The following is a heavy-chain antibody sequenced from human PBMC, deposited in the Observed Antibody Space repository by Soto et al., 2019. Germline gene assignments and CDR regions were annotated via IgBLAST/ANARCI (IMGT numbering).Heavy chain of an antibody. CDR1: GFTFSNAW. V-gene: IGHV3-15*01. J-gene: IGHJ5*02. Sequence: GGSLRLSCAASGFTFSNAWMSWVRQAPGKGLEWVGRIKSKTVGGTTDYAAPVKGRFTISRDDSKNTLYLQMNGLKTEDTAVYYCTTVRVTPRTPAWGQGTLVTVSS. CDR3: TTVRVTPRTPA. CDR2: IKSKTVGGTT. D-gene: IGHD2-21*02.